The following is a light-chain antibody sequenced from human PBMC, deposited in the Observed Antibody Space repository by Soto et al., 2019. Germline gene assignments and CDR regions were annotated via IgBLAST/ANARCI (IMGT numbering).Light chain of an antibody. CDR3: QQYNSYST. V-gene: IGKV1-5*01. Sequence: DIQMTQSPSTLSASVGDRVTITCRASQSISSWLAWYQQKPGKAHKLLIYDASSLESGVPSRFSGSGSGTEFTLTISSLQPDDFATYYCQQYNSYSTFGQGTKVDIK. CDR1: QSISSW. J-gene: IGKJ1*01. CDR2: DAS.